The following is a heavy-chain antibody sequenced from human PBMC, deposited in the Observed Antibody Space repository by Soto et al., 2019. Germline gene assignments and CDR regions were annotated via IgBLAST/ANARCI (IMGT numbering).Heavy chain of an antibody. CDR2: IKSKTDGGTT. Sequence: GGSLRLSCAASGFTFSNAWMSWVRQAPGKGLEWVGRIKSKTDGGTTDYAAPVKGRFTISRDDSKNTLYLQMNSLKTEDTAVYYCTTDLSTRTYCGFDCYSDYWGQGTLVTVSS. J-gene: IGHJ4*02. CDR3: TTDLSTRTYCGFDCYSDY. CDR1: GFTFSNAW. V-gene: IGHV3-15*01. D-gene: IGHD2-21*02.